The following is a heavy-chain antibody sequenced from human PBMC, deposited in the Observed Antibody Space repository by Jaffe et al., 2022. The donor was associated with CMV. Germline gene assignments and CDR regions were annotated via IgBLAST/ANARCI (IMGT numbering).Heavy chain of an antibody. CDR2: IYYSGST. CDR1: GGSISSSSYY. J-gene: IGHJ4*02. D-gene: IGHD6-13*01. CDR3: ARLKEAAAGAHFDY. Sequence: QLQLQESGPGLVKPSETLSLTCTVSGGSISSSSYYWGWIRQPPGKGLEWIGSIYYSGSTYYNPSLKSRVTISVDTSKNQFSLKLSSVTAADTAVYYCARLKEAAAGAHFDYWGQGTLVTVSS. V-gene: IGHV4-39*01.